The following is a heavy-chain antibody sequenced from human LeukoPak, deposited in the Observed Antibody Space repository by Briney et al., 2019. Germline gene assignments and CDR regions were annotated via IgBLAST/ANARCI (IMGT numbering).Heavy chain of an antibody. CDR2: MNYNSGNT. Sequence: ASVKVSCKASGYTFTSFDINWVRQATGQGLEWMGWMNYNSGNTGYAQKFQGRVIMTRNISISTAYMELSSLGSEDTAVYYCARPRRVSGYIDYWGQGTLVTVSS. D-gene: IGHD3-22*01. V-gene: IGHV1-8*01. CDR1: GYTFTSFD. J-gene: IGHJ4*02. CDR3: ARPRRVSGYIDY.